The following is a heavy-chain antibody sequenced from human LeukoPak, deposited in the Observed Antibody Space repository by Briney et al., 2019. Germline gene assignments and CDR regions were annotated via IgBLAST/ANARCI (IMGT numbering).Heavy chain of an antibody. J-gene: IGHJ4*02. D-gene: IGHD2-21*01. CDR2: ISNSGAGT. CDR3: AKGAYDHGLPLFDY. Sequence: GGSLRLSCAASGFTFSSYAMSWVRQAPGRGLEWVSGISNSGAGTYYANSVKGRFTLSRDNSKNTLYLQMNSLRAEDTAVYYCAKGAYDHGLPLFDYWGQGILVTVSS. V-gene: IGHV3-23*01. CDR1: GFTFSSYA.